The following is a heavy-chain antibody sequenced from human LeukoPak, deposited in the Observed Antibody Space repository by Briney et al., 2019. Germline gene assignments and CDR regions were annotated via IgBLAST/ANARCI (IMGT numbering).Heavy chain of an antibody. Sequence: PGRSLRLSCAASGFTFSSYDMHWVRQAPGKGLEWVAVISYDGIDKYYADSVKGRFAIPRDNSKNTLYLQMNSLRSEDTSVYYCAKRSVVGTDWYFDLWGRGTLVTVSS. CDR2: ISYDGIDK. V-gene: IGHV3-30*18. J-gene: IGHJ2*01. CDR1: GFTFSSYD. CDR3: AKRSVVGTDWYFDL. D-gene: IGHD2-21*02.